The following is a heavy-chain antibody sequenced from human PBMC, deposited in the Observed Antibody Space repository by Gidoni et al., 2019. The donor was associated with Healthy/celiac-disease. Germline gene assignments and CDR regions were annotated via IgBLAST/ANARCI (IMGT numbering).Heavy chain of an antibody. CDR2: IYHSGRT. D-gene: IGHD3-10*01. J-gene: IGHJ4*02. Sequence: QVQLQESGPGLVKPSETLSLTCAVCGYSISRGYYWGWLRPPPGKGLEWIGSIYHSGRTYDNPSLKSRVTISLDTSKNQFSLKLSSVTAADTAVYSCASLKGDGSGSYWPHYYFDYWGQGTLVTVSS. CDR1: GYSISRGYY. V-gene: IGHV4-38-2*01. CDR3: ASLKGDGSGSYWPHYYFDY.